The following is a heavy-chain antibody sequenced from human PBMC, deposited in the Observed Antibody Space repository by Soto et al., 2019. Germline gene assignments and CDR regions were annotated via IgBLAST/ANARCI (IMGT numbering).Heavy chain of an antibody. CDR2: IYYSGST. CDR3: ASYVWGSYRSIDY. D-gene: IGHD3-16*02. V-gene: IGHV4-31*03. J-gene: IGHJ4*02. CDR1: GGSISSGAWN. Sequence: SETLSLTCTASGGSISSGAWNWSWIGQHPGKGLEWIGYIYYSGSTYYNPSLQSRVTISVETSKNQFSLKLSAVTAADTAVYYCASYVWGSYRSIDYWGQGALVTVSS.